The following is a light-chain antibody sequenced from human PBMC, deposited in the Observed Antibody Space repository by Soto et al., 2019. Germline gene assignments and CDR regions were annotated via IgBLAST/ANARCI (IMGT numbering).Light chain of an antibody. CDR1: QGLXSH. CDR3: QQYKSDPPT. V-gene: IGKV1-5*01. Sequence: TPMTQCPSTLSASVGDTVTIACRASQGLXSHFTWYQQKPGKAPKLLXYDASTFPSGCPSRLSGSGSETAFTLTISGRHPGDSAIYYCQQYKSDPPTFGQGTKVDIK. CDR2: DAS. J-gene: IGKJ1*01.